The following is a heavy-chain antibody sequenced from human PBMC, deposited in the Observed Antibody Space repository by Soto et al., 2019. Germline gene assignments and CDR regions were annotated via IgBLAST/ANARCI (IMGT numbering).Heavy chain of an antibody. Sequence: QAQLVQSGAEVKKPGASVKVSCQAGGYTFADYGISWERQAPGQGLEWVGWIGPYNGNTNYAQNLQDRVTMTTDTSTNTAYMELRSLRSDDTALYYCARCYCTVGSCYTCWHFDLWGRGTLLTVSS. V-gene: IGHV1-18*01. CDR1: GYTFADYG. CDR2: IGPYNGNT. D-gene: IGHD2-15*01. CDR3: ARCYCTVGSCYTCWHFDL. J-gene: IGHJ2*01.